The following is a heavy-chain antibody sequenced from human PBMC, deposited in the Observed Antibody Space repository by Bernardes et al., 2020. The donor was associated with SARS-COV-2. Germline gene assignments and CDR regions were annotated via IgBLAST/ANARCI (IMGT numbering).Heavy chain of an antibody. V-gene: IGHV3-21*01. CDR3: ARFPISAAGSAWYFDF. J-gene: IGHJ2*01. D-gene: IGHD6-13*01. CDR2: INYKSSHI. Sequence: GGSLRLCCVVSGFTFSSYSLNWVRQAPGKGLEWVENINYKSSHIYYADSVKGRFTISRDNAKNSVYLEMNNLRAEDTAVYYCARFPISAAGSAWYFDFWGRGTLVTVSS. CDR1: GFTFSSYS.